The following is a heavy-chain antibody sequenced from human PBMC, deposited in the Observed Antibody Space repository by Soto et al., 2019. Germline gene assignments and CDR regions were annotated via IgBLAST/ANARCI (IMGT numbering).Heavy chain of an antibody. V-gene: IGHV1-18*04. CDR1: GYTFTSYG. J-gene: IGHJ4*02. Sequence: GASVKVSCKASGYTFTSYGISWVRRAPGQGLEWMGWISAYNGNTNYAQKLQGRVTMTTDTSTSTAYMELRSLRSDDTAVYYCARRRITMVRGVRGPVPYYFDYWGQGTLVTVSS. CDR2: ISAYNGNT. CDR3: ARRRITMVRGVRGPVPYYFDY. D-gene: IGHD3-10*01.